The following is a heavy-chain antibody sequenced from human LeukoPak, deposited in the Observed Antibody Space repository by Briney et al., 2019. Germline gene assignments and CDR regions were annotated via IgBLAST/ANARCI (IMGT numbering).Heavy chain of an antibody. V-gene: IGHV3-30*02. Sequence: GGSLRLSCAASGFTFSTSVMHWVRQAPGKGLEWLSFIRFDGSEKYYADSVKARFSISRDNSMNTLYLQMNSLRPEDTAVYYCAKEGYSYGSQHYYDSSGPDYWGQGTLVTVSS. D-gene: IGHD3-22*01. J-gene: IGHJ4*02. CDR1: GFTFSTSV. CDR3: AKEGYSYGSQHYYDSSGPDY. CDR2: IRFDGSEK.